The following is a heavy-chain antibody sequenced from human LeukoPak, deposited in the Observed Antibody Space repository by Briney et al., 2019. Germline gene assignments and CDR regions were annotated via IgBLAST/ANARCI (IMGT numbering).Heavy chain of an antibody. Sequence: AGSLRLSCAASGFTLSDHYMSWIRQSPGKGLEWVAYISTTGVVLYYADSVRGRFTISRDNAQNSLYLQMDTLRAEDTAVYYCARDMPPVKPDFVDDPYAMDVWRQGTTVTVSS. V-gene: IGHV3-11*01. D-gene: IGHD2-2*01. J-gene: IGHJ6*02. CDR1: GFTLSDHY. CDR3: ARDMPPVKPDFVDDPYAMDV. CDR2: ISTTGVVL.